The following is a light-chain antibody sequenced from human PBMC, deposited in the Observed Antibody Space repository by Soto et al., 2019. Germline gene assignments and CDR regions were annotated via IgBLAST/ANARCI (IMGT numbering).Light chain of an antibody. Sequence: DIQMTQSTSSLSASLGDSVTITSGASRSISTYLTGYQQKPGKAPELLIYAASTLQSGVPSRFSGSGSGTDVTLTISILQPEDLGTYYCQQSYNTPLAFGQGTKGDIK. J-gene: IGKJ1*01. CDR2: AAS. CDR3: QQSYNTPLA. CDR1: RSISTY. V-gene: IGKV1-39*01.